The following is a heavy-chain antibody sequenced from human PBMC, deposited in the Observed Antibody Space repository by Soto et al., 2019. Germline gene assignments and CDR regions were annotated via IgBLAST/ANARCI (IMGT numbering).Heavy chain of an antibody. CDR2: FDPEDGET. V-gene: IGHV1-24*01. D-gene: IGHD4-17*01. J-gene: IGHJ6*02. CDR3: ATIYGLRSMDV. Sequence: GASVKVSWKVSGYTLTELSMHWVRQAPGKGLEWMGGFDPEDGETIYAQKFQGRVTMTEDTSTDTAYMELGSLRSEDTAVYYCATIYGLRSMDVWGQGTTVTVSS. CDR1: GYTLTELS.